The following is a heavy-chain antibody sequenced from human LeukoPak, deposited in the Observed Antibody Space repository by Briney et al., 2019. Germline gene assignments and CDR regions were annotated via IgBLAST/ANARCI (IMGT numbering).Heavy chain of an antibody. D-gene: IGHD6-13*01. CDR2: IYYSGST. CDR3: ARDPDSGIAAAGYFDY. Sequence: SETLSLTCAVSGGSISISNWWSWVRQPPGKGLEWIGYIYYSGSTYYNPSLKSRVTISVDTSKNQISLKLSSVTAADTAVYYCARDPDSGIAAAGYFDYWGQGTLVTVSS. J-gene: IGHJ4*02. CDR1: GGSISISNW. V-gene: IGHV4-4*02.